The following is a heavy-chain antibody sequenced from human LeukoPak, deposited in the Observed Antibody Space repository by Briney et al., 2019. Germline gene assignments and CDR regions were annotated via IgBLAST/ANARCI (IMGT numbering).Heavy chain of an antibody. CDR1: GFTFSSFA. D-gene: IGHD4-23*01. CDR2: ISYDASNK. V-gene: IGHV3-30-3*01. Sequence: PGWSLRLSCAASGFTFSSFAMHWVRQAPGKGLEWVAVISYDASNKFYADSVQGRFTISRDNSKNTLFLQMNSLGAEDTAVFYCARARSVGPPTGFDYRGQGTLVTVSS. CDR3: ARARSVGPPTGFDY. J-gene: IGHJ4*02.